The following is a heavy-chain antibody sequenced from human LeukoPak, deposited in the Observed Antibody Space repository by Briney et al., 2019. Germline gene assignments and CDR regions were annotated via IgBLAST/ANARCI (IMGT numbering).Heavy chain of an antibody. V-gene: IGHV1-69*04. Sequence: SVKVSCKASGGTFSSYAISWVRQAPGQGLEWMGRIIPILGIANYAQKFQGRVTITADKSTSTAYMELSSLRSEDTAVYYCARGDYYDSSGYPQGQIDYWGQGTLVTVSS. J-gene: IGHJ4*02. CDR2: IIPILGIA. CDR3: ARGDYYDSSGYPQGQIDY. CDR1: GGTFSSYA. D-gene: IGHD3-22*01.